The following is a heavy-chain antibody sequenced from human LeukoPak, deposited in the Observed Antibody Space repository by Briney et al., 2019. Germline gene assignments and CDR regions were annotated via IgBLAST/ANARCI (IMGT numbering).Heavy chain of an antibody. Sequence: TSETLSLTCAVYGGSFNGYYWSWIRQPPGKGLEWIGEINHSGSTNYNPSLKSRVTVSVDTSKNQFSLKLSSVTAADTAVYYCARDWRGLYDSWGQGTMVTVSS. D-gene: IGHD3-16*01. V-gene: IGHV4-34*01. J-gene: IGHJ3*01. CDR2: INHSGST. CDR1: GGSFNGYY. CDR3: ARDWRGLYDS.